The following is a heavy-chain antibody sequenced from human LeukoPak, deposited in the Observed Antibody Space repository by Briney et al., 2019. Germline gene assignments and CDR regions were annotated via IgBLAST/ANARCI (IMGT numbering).Heavy chain of an antibody. Sequence: ASVKVSCKASGYTFSTCDINWVRQAPRQGLEWMGWMNPNNGNTGYAKKFQGRVTITRDTSISTAYMELSSLTSEDTAVYYCARGPLTSGVRYFDYWGQGTLVTVSS. J-gene: IGHJ4*02. V-gene: IGHV1-8*03. CDR3: ARGPLTSGVRYFDY. CDR1: GYTFSTCD. CDR2: MNPNNGNT. D-gene: IGHD3-3*01.